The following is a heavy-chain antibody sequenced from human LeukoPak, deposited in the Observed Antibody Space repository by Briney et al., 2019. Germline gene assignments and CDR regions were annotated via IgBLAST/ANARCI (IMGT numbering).Heavy chain of an antibody. D-gene: IGHD3-22*01. V-gene: IGHV3-30*04. CDR3: TKERGGGGRRINLMVGGYGP. CDR1: GFTFSGFA. Sequence: GGSLRLPCAGSGFTFSGFAMHWVRQAPGKGLEWVAAVSYHGRDNYYADAVSGRFTISRDNSKNTLHLEMNSLRTDDTAIYYCTKERGGGGRRINLMVGGYGPWGQGTQVTVSS. CDR2: VSYHGRDN. J-gene: IGHJ5*02.